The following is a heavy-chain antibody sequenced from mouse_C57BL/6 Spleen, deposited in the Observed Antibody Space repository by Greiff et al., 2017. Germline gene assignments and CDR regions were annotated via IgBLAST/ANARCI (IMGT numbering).Heavy chain of an antibody. CDR3: TRSHYYGSSYRNYFDY. Sequence: VQLQQSGTVLARPGASVKMSCKTSGYTFTSYWMHWVKQRPGQGLEWIGAIYPGNSDTSYNQKFKGKAKLTAVTSASTAYMELSSLTNEDSAVYYCTRSHYYGSSYRNYFDYWGQGTTLTVSS. CDR1: GYTFTSYW. V-gene: IGHV1-5*01. J-gene: IGHJ2*01. CDR2: IYPGNSDT. D-gene: IGHD1-1*01.